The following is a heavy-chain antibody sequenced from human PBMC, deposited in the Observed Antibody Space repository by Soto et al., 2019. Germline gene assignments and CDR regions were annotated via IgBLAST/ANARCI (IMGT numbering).Heavy chain of an antibody. D-gene: IGHD3-22*01. Sequence: EVQLVESGGGLVKPGGSLRLSCAASGFTVSIVYMTWFRQAPGKGLEWVGRIKSKTDGGTTDYAAPVKGRFTISRDDSKNTLYLQMNSLKTEDTAVYYCTTDGVGSSGYFYYFDYWGQGTLVTVSS. J-gene: IGHJ4*02. V-gene: IGHV3-15*01. CDR2: IKSKTDGGTT. CDR3: TTDGVGSSGYFYYFDY. CDR1: GFTVSIVY.